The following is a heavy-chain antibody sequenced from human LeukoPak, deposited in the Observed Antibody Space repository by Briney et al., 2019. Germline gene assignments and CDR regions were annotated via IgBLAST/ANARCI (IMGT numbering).Heavy chain of an antibody. D-gene: IGHD6-6*01. J-gene: IGHJ3*02. Sequence: GASVKVSCKASGGTFSSYAISWVRQAPGQGLEWMGGIIPIFGTANYAQKFQGRVTITADKSTSTAYMELSSLRSEDTAVYYCARDSSSIAARPDPFDIWGQGTMVTVSS. CDR3: ARDSSSIAARPDPFDI. CDR2: IIPIFGTA. V-gene: IGHV1-69*06. CDR1: GGTFSSYA.